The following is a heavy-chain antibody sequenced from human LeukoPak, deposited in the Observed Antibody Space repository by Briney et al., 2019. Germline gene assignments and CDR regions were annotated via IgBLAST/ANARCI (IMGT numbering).Heavy chain of an antibody. CDR3: AREGCTNRVCSPWDRYYYYMDV. J-gene: IGHJ6*03. Sequence: SQTLSLTCTVSGGSISSGDYYWSWIRQPPGKGLEWIGYIYYSGSTYYNPSLKSRVTISVDTSKSQFSLKLSSVTAADTAVYYCAREGCTNRVCSPWDRYYYYMDVWGKGTTVTVSS. CDR2: IYYSGST. D-gene: IGHD2-8*01. V-gene: IGHV4-30-4*08. CDR1: GGSISSGDYY.